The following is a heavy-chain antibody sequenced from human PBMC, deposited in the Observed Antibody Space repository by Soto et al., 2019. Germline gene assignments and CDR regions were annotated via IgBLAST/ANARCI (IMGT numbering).Heavy chain of an antibody. CDR3: ARGDHGLTGTSDY. D-gene: IGHD4-17*01. V-gene: IGHV1-3*01. J-gene: IGHJ4*02. CDR1: GYTFTSYA. CDR2: INAGNGNT. Sequence: ASVKVSCKASGYTFTSYAIHWVRQAPGQRLEWMGWINAGNGNTKYSQKFQGRVTITRDTSASTAYMELSSLRSEDTAVYYCARGDHGLTGTSDYWGQGALVTVSS.